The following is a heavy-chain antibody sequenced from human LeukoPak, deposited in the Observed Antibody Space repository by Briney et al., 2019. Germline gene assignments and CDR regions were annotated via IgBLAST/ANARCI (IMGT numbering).Heavy chain of an antibody. Sequence: GRSLRLSCAASGFTFDDYAMHWVRQAPGKGLEWVSAISGSGGSTYYADSVKGRFTISRDNSKNTLYLQMNSLRAEDTAVYYCAKRVLSTNYYFDYWGQGTLVTVSS. V-gene: IGHV3-23*01. CDR3: AKRVLSTNYYFDY. CDR2: ISGSGGST. J-gene: IGHJ4*02. CDR1: GFTFDDYA. D-gene: IGHD2-8*01.